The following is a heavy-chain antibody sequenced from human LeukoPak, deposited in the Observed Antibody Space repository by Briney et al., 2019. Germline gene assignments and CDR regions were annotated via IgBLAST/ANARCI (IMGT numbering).Heavy chain of an antibody. CDR1: GFTFSNAW. CDR3: TTLAKIFLWQLDGMDV. J-gene: IGHJ6*02. D-gene: IGHD6-6*01. Sequence: GGSLRLSCAASGFTFSNAWMSWVRQAPGKGLEWVGRIKSKTDGGTTDYAAPVKGRFTISRDDSKNTLYLQMNSLKTEDTAVYYCTTLAKIFLWQLDGMDVWGQGTTVTVSS. CDR2: IKSKTDGGTT. V-gene: IGHV3-15*01.